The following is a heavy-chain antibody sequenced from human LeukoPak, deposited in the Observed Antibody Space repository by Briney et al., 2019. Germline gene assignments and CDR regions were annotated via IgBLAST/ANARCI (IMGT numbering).Heavy chain of an antibody. CDR2: INREGNEK. CDR3: ARVGTWELQRVFDF. J-gene: IGHJ4*02. D-gene: IGHD1-26*01. V-gene: IGHV3-7*01. CDR1: GFAFSDYW. Sequence: TGGSLRLSCATFGFAFSDYWMTWVRQVPGKGLEWVANINREGNEKYYVDSVKGRFTISRDNAKNSVDLQMDSLRVEDTAVYYCARVGTWELQRVFDFWGKGTLVTVSS.